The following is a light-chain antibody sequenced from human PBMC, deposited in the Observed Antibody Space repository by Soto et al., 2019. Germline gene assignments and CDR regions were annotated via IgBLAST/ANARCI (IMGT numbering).Light chain of an antibody. V-gene: IGKV3-20*01. CDR1: QSVRSNY. Sequence: EIVLMQSPDSLSLSPGERATLSCRASQSVRSNYLAWYQQKPGQAPRFLIYDASSRATGIPDRFSGSGSGTDFTLTISRLEPEDFAVYYCQQYGISPLTFVGGTKVEIK. CDR3: QQYGISPLT. J-gene: IGKJ4*01. CDR2: DAS.